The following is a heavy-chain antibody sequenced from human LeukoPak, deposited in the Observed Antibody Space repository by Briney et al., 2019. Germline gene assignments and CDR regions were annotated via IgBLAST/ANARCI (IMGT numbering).Heavy chain of an antibody. V-gene: IGHV4-59*01. CDR1: GGSISSYY. J-gene: IGHJ5*02. D-gene: IGHD3-10*01. CDR2: IYYSGST. Sequence: SETLSLTCTVSGGSISSYYWSWIRQPPGKGLEWIGYIYYSGSTNYNPSLKSRVTISVDTSKNQFSLKLSSVTAADTAVYYCARDLNYYGSGSSNWFDPWGQGTLVTVSP. CDR3: ARDLNYYGSGSSNWFDP.